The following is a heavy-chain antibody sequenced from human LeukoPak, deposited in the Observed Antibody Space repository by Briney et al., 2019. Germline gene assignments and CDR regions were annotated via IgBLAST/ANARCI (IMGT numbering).Heavy chain of an antibody. V-gene: IGHV3-23*01. CDR3: AKAPRGYSYGTDWYFDL. CDR1: GFTFSSYA. D-gene: IGHD5-18*01. J-gene: IGHJ2*01. Sequence: GGSLRLSCVASGFTFSSYAMSWVRQAPGKGLEWVSLISGSGDSTYYADSVKGRFTISRDNSKNTLYLQMNSLRAEDTAVYYCAKAPRGYSYGTDWYFDLWGRGTLVTVSS. CDR2: ISGSGDST.